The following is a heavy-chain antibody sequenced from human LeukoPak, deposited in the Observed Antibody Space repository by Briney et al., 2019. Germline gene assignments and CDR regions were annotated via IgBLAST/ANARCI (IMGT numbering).Heavy chain of an antibody. Sequence: SSETLSLTCTVSGGSISSYYWSWIRQPPGKGLEWIGYIYDTGNTNYNPSLESRVTISVDTSNHHFSLNISSMTAADTAVYYCARHVVVADKWVFAPWGQGTLVPVSS. D-gene: IGHD2-15*01. CDR1: GGSISSYY. CDR2: IYDTGNT. V-gene: IGHV4-59*08. CDR3: ARHVVVADKWVFAP. J-gene: IGHJ5*02.